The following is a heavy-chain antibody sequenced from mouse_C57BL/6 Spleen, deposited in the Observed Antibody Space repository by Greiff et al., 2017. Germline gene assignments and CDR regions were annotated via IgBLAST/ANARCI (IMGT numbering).Heavy chain of an antibody. J-gene: IGHJ3*02. V-gene: IGHV3-6*01. Sequence: EVQLQESGPGLVKPSQSLSLTCSVPGYSITSGYYWNWIRQFPGNKLEWMGYISYDGSNNYNPSLKNRISITSDTSKNQFFLKLNSVTTEDTATYYCARDPIYDGYSAWWGQGTLVTVSA. CDR1: GYSITSGYY. D-gene: IGHD2-3*01. CDR2: ISYDGSN. CDR3: ARDPIYDGYSAW.